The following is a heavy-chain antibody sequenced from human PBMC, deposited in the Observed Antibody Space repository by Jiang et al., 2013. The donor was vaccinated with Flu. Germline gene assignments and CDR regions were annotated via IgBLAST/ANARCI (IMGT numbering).Heavy chain of an antibody. CDR3: ARAGGEEGWSHDAFDI. V-gene: IGHV4-59*01. D-gene: IGHD3-16*01. Sequence: LLKPSETLSLTCTVSGDSITNYYWSWIRQPPGKRLEWIGYIYFSGSTNHNPSLKSRVTISADTSKNQFSLKLSSVTAADTAVYYCARAGGEEGWSHDAFDIWGQGTMVTVSS. CDR2: IYFSGST. J-gene: IGHJ3*02. CDR1: GDSITNYY.